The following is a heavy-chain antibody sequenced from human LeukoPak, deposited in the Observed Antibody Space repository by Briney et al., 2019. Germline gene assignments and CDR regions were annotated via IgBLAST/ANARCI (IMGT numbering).Heavy chain of an antibody. D-gene: IGHD3-10*01. V-gene: IGHV1-2*02. Sequence: VASVKVSCKASGYTFTGYYMHWVRQAPGQGLEWMGWINPNSGGTNYAQKFQGRVTITADESTSTAYMELSSLRSEDTAVYYCARGSTYGSGSYYKPRYYYYYMDVWGKGTTVTISS. J-gene: IGHJ6*03. CDR2: INPNSGGT. CDR3: ARGSTYGSGSYYKPRYYYYYMDV. CDR1: GYTFTGYY.